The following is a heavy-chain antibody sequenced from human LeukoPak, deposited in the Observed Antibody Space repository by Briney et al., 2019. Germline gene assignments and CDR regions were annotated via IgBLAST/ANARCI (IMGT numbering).Heavy chain of an antibody. D-gene: IGHD3-10*01. Sequence: SETLSLTCAVYGGSFSGYYWSWICQPPGKGLEWIGEINHSGSTNYNPSLKSRVTISVDTSKNQFSLKLSSVTAADTAVYYCARFGYYGSGSFDYWGQGTLVTVSS. V-gene: IGHV4-34*01. CDR1: GGSFSGYY. J-gene: IGHJ4*02. CDR2: INHSGST. CDR3: ARFGYYGSGSFDY.